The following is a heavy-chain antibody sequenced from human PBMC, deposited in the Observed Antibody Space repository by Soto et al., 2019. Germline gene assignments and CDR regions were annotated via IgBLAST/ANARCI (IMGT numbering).Heavy chain of an antibody. CDR1: GFSLSTSGVG. J-gene: IGHJ4*01. Sequence: YGPPPVNPTQTLTMTCPFSGFSLSTSGVGVGWIRQPPGKALEWLALIYWNDDKRYSPSLKSRLTITKDTSKNEVVLTMTDVDPGDTATYFWSHVTLSCFDY. D-gene: IGHD4-4*01. CDR3: SHVTLSCFDY. CDR2: IYWNDDK. V-gene: IGHV2-5*01.